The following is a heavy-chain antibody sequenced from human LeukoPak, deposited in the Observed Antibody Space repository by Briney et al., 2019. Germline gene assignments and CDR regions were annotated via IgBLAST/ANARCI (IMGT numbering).Heavy chain of an antibody. CDR3: AKQKGYCSGGSCYYSDY. V-gene: IGHV3-23*01. CDR1: GFTFSSYA. Sequence: PGGSLRLSCAASGFTFSSYAMSWVRQAPGKGLERASTLSGSGASTSHADPVKGRFTISRDNSKNKLYLQMNSLSAEDTARYYCAKQKGYCSGGSCYYSDYWGQGTLVTVSS. CDR2: LSGSGAST. J-gene: IGHJ4*02. D-gene: IGHD2-15*01.